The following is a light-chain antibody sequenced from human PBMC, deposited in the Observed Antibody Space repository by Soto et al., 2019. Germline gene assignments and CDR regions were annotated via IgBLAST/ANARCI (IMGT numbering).Light chain of an antibody. J-gene: IGLJ2*01. CDR2: DVS. Sequence: QSALTQPASVSGSPGQSITISCTGTSSDVGGYNYVSWYQQHPGKAPKLMIYDVSNRPSGVSNRFSGSKSGNTASLTISGLQAQDEADYYCSSYTSSSTPHVVFGGGTKLTVL. CDR1: SSDVGGYNY. CDR3: SSYTSSSTPHVV. V-gene: IGLV2-14*01.